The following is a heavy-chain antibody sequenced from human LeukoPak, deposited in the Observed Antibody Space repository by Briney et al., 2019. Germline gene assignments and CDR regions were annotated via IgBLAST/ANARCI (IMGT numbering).Heavy chain of an antibody. CDR1: GFTFSSYG. V-gene: IGHV3-30*02. CDR2: IRYDGSNK. J-gene: IGHJ4*02. D-gene: IGHD3-10*01. Sequence: GGSLRLSCAASGFTFSSYGMHWVRQAPGKGLEWVAFIRYDGSNKYYADSVKGRFIISRGNSKNTLYLEMNSLRAEDTAVYYCAKDIGSYYDYWGQGILVTVSS. CDR3: AKDIGSYYDY.